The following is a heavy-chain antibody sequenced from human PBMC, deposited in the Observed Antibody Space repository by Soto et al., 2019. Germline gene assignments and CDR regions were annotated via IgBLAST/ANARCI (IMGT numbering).Heavy chain of an antibody. CDR2: IYYSGST. CDR1: GGSISSYY. J-gene: IGHJ4*02. CDR3: ARHNYGSGSTYFDY. V-gene: IGHV4-59*08. Sequence: SETLSLTCTVSGGSISSYYWSWIRQPPGKGLEWIGYIYYSGSTNYNPSLKSRVTISVDTSKNQFSLKLNSMTAADTAVYYCARHNYGSGSTYFDYWDQGSLVTVS. D-gene: IGHD3-10*01.